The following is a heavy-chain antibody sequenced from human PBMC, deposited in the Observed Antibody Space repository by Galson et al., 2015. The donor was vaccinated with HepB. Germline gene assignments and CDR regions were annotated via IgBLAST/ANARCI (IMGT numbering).Heavy chain of an antibody. V-gene: IGHV3-66*01. D-gene: IGHD6-13*01. CDR2: IYSGGTT. CDR1: GVTVSTNY. CDR3: ARDSAAGIYYFDY. J-gene: IGHJ4*02. Sequence: SLRLSCAASGVTVSTNYMNWVRQSPGKGLEWVSVIYSGGTTYYADSVKGRFTISRDNSKNTLYLQMNSLRVEDTAVYYCARDSAAGIYYFDYWGQGTLVTVSS.